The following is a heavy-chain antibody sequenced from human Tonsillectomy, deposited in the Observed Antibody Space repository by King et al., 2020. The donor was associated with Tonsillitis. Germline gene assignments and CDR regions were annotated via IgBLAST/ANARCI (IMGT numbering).Heavy chain of an antibody. CDR3: ASLIAARPF. J-gene: IGHJ4*02. CDR1: GVTFSDYY. D-gene: IGHD6-6*01. V-gene: IGHV3-11*05. Sequence: VQLVESGGGLVKTGGSLILSCAASGVTFSDYYMSWIRQAPGKGLEWVAYISSSGSYTNYVDSVKGRFTISRDNAKNSLYLQMNSLRAEDTAVYYCASLIAARPFWGQGTLVTVSS. CDR2: ISSSGSYT.